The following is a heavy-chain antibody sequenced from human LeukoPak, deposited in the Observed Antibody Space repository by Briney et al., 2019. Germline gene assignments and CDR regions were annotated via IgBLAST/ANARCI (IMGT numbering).Heavy chain of an antibody. V-gene: IGHV3-30*18. CDR1: GFTFSSYG. D-gene: IGHD6-19*01. CDR2: ISYDGSNK. J-gene: IGHJ4*02. CDR3: AKAGYSSGWYSGY. Sequence: PGGSLRLSCAASGFTFSSYGMHWVRQAPGKGLEWGAVISYDGSNKYYADSVKGRFTISRDNSKNTLYLQMNSLRAEDTAVYYCAKAGYSSGWYSGYWGQGTLVTVSS.